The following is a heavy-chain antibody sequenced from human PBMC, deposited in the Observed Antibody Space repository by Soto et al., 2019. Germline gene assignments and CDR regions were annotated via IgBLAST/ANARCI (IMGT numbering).Heavy chain of an antibody. CDR2: INAGNGNT. D-gene: IGHD2-2*01. CDR3: ARDLKLIPSAMRTGMDV. CDR1: GYTFTSYA. V-gene: IGHV1-3*01. Sequence: ASVKVSCKASGYTFTSYAMHWVRQAPGQRLEWMGWINAGNGNTKYSQKFQGRVTITRDTSASTAYMELSSLRSEDTAVYYCARDLKLIPSAMRTGMDVWGQGTTVTVSS. J-gene: IGHJ6*02.